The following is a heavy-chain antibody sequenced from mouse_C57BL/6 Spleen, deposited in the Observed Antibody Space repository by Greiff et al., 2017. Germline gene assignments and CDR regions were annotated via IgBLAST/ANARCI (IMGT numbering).Heavy chain of an antibody. J-gene: IGHJ2*01. V-gene: IGHV7-3*01. CDR3: ARSYYYGSYFDY. CDR1: GFTFTDYY. Sequence: EVQVVESGGGLVQPGGSLSLSCAASGFTFTDYYMSWVRQPPGKALEWLGFIRNKANGYTTEYSASVKGRFTISRDNSQSILYLQMNALRAEDSATYYCARSYYYGSYFDYWGQGTTLTVSS. D-gene: IGHD1-1*01. CDR2: IRNKANGYTT.